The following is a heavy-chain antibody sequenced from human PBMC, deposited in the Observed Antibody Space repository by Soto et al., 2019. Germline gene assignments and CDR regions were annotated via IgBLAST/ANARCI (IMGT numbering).Heavy chain of an antibody. V-gene: IGHV1-18*01. CDR2: FSPYNGDT. CDR1: GYTFTLFG. J-gene: IGHJ4*02. CDR3: ARGGQYRYFDY. Sequence: QVQLVQSGAEVQKPGASVKVSCTTSGYTFTLFGITWVRQAPGQGLEWRGWFSPYNGDTEYAEKLEGRVTLTTDTSTDTAYMVLTRLTSDDTAEYYCARGGQYRYFDYWGQGTLVTVSS. D-gene: IGHD2-2*02.